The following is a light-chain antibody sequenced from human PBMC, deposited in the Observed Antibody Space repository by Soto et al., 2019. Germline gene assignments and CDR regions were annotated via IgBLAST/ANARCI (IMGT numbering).Light chain of an antibody. CDR1: RDISSS. J-gene: IGKJ2*01. CDR3: QKYNRAPNA. V-gene: IGKV1-27*01. CDR2: AAS. Sequence: DVQMTQSPSSLSASVGDRVTITCRASRDISSSLAWYQQKPGKVPKLLIYAASTLHAGVQSRFRGSGSGTFFTLIINSLQPEDVATYYCQKYNRAPNAFGRGTRLEIK.